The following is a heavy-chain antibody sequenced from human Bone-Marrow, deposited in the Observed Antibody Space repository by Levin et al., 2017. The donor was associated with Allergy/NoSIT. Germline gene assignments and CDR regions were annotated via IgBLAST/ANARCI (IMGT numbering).Heavy chain of an antibody. J-gene: IGHJ4*02. CDR3: AHRRTGVTEWNYGDFDY. D-gene: IGHD1-7*01. V-gene: IGHV2-5*02. CDR1: GFSLSTSGVG. CDR2: IYWDDDK. Sequence: SGPTLVKPTQTLTLTCTFSGFSLSTSGVGVGWIRQPPGKALEFLVVIYWDDDKRYSPSLKNRLTINKDTSNNRVVLTMTNMDPEDTATYYCAHRRTGVTEWNYGDFDYWGQGTMVTVSS.